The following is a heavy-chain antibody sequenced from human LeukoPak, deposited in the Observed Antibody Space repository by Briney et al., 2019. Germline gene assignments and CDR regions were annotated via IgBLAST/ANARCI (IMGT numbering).Heavy chain of an antibody. D-gene: IGHD1-1*01. CDR3: ARAPGTTAEDWFDP. CDR2: ISAYNGNT. J-gene: IGHJ5*02. V-gene: IGHV1-18*01. CDR1: GYTFTSYG. Sequence: GAPVKVSCKASGYTFTSYGISWVRQAPGQGLEWMGWISAYNGNTNYAQELQGRVTMTTDTSTSTAYMELRSLRSDDTAVYYCARAPGTTAEDWFDPWGQGTLVTVSS.